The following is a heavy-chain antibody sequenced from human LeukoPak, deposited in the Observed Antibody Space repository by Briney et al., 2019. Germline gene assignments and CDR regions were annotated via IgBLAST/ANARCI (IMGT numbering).Heavy chain of an antibody. V-gene: IGHV3-30*03. Sequence: KPGGSLRLSCAASGFTFSSYGMHWVRQAPGKGLEWVAVISYDGSNKYYADSVKGRFTISRDNSKNTLYLQMNSLRAEDTAVYYCATDSSRRSRFDPWGQGTLVTVPS. CDR1: GFTFSSYG. J-gene: IGHJ5*02. CDR3: ATDSSRRSRFDP. CDR2: ISYDGSNK. D-gene: IGHD3-22*01.